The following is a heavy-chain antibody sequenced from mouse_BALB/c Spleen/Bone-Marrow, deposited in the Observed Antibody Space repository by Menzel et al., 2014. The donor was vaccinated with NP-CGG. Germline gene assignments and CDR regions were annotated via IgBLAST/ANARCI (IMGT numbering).Heavy chain of an antibody. CDR1: GFTFSSFG. D-gene: IGHD2-2*01. V-gene: IGHV5-17*02. Sequence: EVQLVESGGGLVQPGGSRKLSCAASGFTFSSFGMHWVRQAPEKGLEWVAYISSGSSTIYYADTVKGRFTISRDNPKNTLFLQMTSLRSEDTAMYYCARSPYGYDGRDYWGQGTSFTVSS. CDR2: ISSGSSTI. J-gene: IGHJ4*01. CDR3: ARSPYGYDGRDY.